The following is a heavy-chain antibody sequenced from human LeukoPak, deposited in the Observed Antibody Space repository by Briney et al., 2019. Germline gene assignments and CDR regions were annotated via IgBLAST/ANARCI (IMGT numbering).Heavy chain of an antibody. CDR2: IYHSGST. CDR3: VRAGLDYGDYGSLGNFDY. Sequence: ASGTLSLTCAVSGGSISSSNWWSWVRQPPGKGLEWIGEIYHSGSTNYNPSLKSRVTISVGKSKNQFSLKLNSMTAADTAVYYCVRAGLDYGDYGSLGNFDYWGQGTLVTASS. J-gene: IGHJ4*02. D-gene: IGHD4-17*01. V-gene: IGHV4-4*02. CDR1: GGSISSSNW.